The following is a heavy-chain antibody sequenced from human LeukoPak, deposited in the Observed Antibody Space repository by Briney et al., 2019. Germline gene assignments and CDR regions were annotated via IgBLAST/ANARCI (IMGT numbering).Heavy chain of an antibody. CDR3: ARVGTYGDYPNWFDP. CDR2: IYYSGST. D-gene: IGHD4-17*01. V-gene: IGHV4-39*07. CDR1: GGSISSSSYY. Sequence: PSETLSLTCTVSGGSISSSSYYWGWIRQPPGKGLEWIGSIYYSGSTYYNPSLKSRVTISVDTSKNQFSLKLSSVTAADTAVYYCARVGTYGDYPNWFDPWGQGTLVTVSS. J-gene: IGHJ5*02.